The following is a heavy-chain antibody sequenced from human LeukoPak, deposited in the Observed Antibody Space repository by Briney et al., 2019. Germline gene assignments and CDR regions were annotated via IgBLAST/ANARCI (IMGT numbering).Heavy chain of an antibody. D-gene: IGHD6-13*01. CDR2: IYYSGST. CDR1: GGSISSNNYY. J-gene: IGHJ4*02. V-gene: IGHV4-39*01. Sequence: PSETLSLTCTVSGGSISSNNYYWGWIRQPPGKGLEWIGSIYYSGSTYYNPSLKSRVTISVDTSKNQFSLKMSSVTAADTAVYYCATIAAGYSEWIDHWGQGTLVTVSS. CDR3: ATIAAGYSEWIDH.